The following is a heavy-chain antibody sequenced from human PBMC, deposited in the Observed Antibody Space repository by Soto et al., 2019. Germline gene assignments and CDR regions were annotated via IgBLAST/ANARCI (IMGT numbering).Heavy chain of an antibody. CDR1: GFTFISCA. J-gene: IGHJ6*02. V-gene: IGHV3-23*01. CDR3: AKRLFLGSGGSGYSLYGMDF. CDR2: ISGGGGST. D-gene: IGHD2-15*01. Sequence: EVQLLESGGGLVQPGGSLRLSCAASGFTFISCAMSWVRQAPGKGLEWVSAISGGGGSTYYADSVNGRFTISRDNSNNTLYLQLNSRRAEDTAVYYCAKRLFLGSGGSGYSLYGMDFWGHGTTVTVSS.